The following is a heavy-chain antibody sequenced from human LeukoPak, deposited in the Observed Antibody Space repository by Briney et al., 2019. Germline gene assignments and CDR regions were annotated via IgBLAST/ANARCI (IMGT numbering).Heavy chain of an antibody. CDR3: ARERYDILTGYLSAPDWFDP. J-gene: IGHJ5*02. D-gene: IGHD3-9*01. CDR1: GGSISSYH. Sequence: SETLSLTCTVSGGSISSYHWSWIRQPPGKGLEWIGYIYYSGSTNYNPSLKSRVTISVDTSKNQFSLKLSSVTAADTAVYYCARERYDILTGYLSAPDWFDPWGQGTLVTVSS. V-gene: IGHV4-59*01. CDR2: IYYSGST.